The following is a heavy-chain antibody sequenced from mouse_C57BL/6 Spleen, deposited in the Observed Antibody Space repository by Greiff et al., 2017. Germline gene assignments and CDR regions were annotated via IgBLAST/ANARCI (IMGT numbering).Heavy chain of an antibody. CDR2: IDPNSGGT. CDR1: GYTFTSYG. J-gene: IGHJ4*01. D-gene: IGHD3-3*01. CDR3: ARAGTARDY. V-gene: IGHV1-72*01. Sequence: QVQLQQPGAELVKPGASVKLSCKASGYTFTSYGMHWVKQRPGRGLEWIGGIDPNSGGTKYNEKFKGKDTLTVDKPSSTDYMQLSILTSDDSVVYYSARAGTARDYWGTGTSVTVSS.